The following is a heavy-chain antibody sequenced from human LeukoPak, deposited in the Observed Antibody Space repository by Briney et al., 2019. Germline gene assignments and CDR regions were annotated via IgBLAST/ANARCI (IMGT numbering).Heavy chain of an antibody. V-gene: IGHV4-38-2*02. J-gene: IGHJ4*01. Sequence: SETLSLTCSVSGYSISSVDYWGWIRQPPGKGLEWIGSLYHSGSMYYNPSLKSRVTMSLDTSKNQYPLKLTSVTAADTAVYYCARWSWYLYFDYWGHGALVTVSS. CDR3: ARWSWYLYFDY. CDR2: LYHSGSM. D-gene: IGHD2-15*01. CDR1: GYSISSVDY.